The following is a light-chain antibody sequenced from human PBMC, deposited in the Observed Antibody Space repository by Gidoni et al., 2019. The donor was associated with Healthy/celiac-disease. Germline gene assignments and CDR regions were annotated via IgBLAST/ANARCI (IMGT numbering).Light chain of an antibody. V-gene: IGKV1-5*01. CDR1: QSISSW. CDR2: DAS. J-gene: IGKJ1*01. Sequence: DIQMTQSPSTLSASVGDRVTITCRASQSISSWLAWYQQKQGKAPKLLIYDASSLESGVPSRFRGSGSGTEFTLTISSLQPDDFATYYCQQYNSYSGTFGQGTKVEIK. CDR3: QQYNSYSGT.